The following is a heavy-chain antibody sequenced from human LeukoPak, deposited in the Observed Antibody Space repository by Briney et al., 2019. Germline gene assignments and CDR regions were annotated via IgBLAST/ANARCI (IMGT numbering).Heavy chain of an antibody. J-gene: IGHJ3*02. Sequence: GGSLRLSCAPSGFTFSSYSMNWVREAPGKGLEWVSSISSSSSYIYYADSVKGRFTSSRDNAKNALYLQMNSLRAEDTAVYYCARDSGSAGAFDIWGQGTMVTVSS. D-gene: IGHD1-26*01. CDR1: GFTFSSYS. CDR2: ISSSSSYI. CDR3: ARDSGSAGAFDI. V-gene: IGHV3-21*01.